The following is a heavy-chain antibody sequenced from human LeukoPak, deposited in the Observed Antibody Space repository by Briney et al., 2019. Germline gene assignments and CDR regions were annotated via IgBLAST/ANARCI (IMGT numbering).Heavy chain of an antibody. D-gene: IGHD5-12*01. Sequence: GASVKVFCKASGYTFSSYDINWVRQATGQGREWMGWMNPNSGNTGYAQKFQGRVTMTRNTSISTAYMELSSLRSEDTAVYYCARGEGIVATTYNYYMDVWGKGTTVTVSS. V-gene: IGHV1-8*01. CDR2: MNPNSGNT. CDR1: GYTFSSYD. J-gene: IGHJ6*03. CDR3: ARGEGIVATTYNYYMDV.